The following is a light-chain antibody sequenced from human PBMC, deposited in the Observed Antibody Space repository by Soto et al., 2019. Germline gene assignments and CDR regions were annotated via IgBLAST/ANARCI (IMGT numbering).Light chain of an antibody. V-gene: IGKV1-12*01. J-gene: IGKJ1*01. CDR3: QQANGDPWT. CDR2: GAS. CDR1: HDARSC. Sequence: DLQMNHSQSSVFASVGDRVTISCRAGHDARSCLAWYQQKPGKALNFLIYGASTLQRGIPSRFSDSGSGTDFTLTVSSLQPEDFATYYCQQANGDPWTFVQGMKVEVK.